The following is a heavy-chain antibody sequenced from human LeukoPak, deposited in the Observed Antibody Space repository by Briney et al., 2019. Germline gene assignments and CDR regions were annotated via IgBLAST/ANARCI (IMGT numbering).Heavy chain of an antibody. CDR3: ARNENSGWGYFDY. CDR1: GFTFSSHS. J-gene: IGHJ4*02. D-gene: IGHD5-12*01. Sequence: GGSLRLSCAASGFTFSSHSMNWVRQAPGKGLEWVSVIGGSNGITFYVGSVKGRFTISRDNSKDTLYLQMNSLRAEDTAVYYCARNENSGWGYFDYWGQGTLVTVSS. V-gene: IGHV3-23*01. CDR2: IGGSNGIT.